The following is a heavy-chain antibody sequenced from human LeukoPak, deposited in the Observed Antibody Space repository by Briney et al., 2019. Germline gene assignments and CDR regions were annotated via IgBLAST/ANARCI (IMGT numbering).Heavy chain of an antibody. CDR3: ARSLAGPLDY. CDR2: TYYRSKWYN. J-gene: IGHJ4*02. V-gene: IGHV6-1*01. D-gene: IGHD7-27*01. Sequence: SQTLSLTCALSGDSVSSNSAAWNWIRQPPSRGLEWLGWTYYRSKWYNDYAVSVKSRITFNPDTSKNHFSLQLNAVTPEDTAVYYCARSLAGPLDYWGQGTLVTVSS. CDR1: GDSVSSNSAA.